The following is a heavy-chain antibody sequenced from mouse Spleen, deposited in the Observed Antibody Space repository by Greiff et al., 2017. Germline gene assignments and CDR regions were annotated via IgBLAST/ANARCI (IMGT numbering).Heavy chain of an antibody. CDR3: ARFTTATG. V-gene: IGHV1-82*01. D-gene: IGHD1-2*01. CDR1: GYAFSSSW. Sequence: VQLQQSGPELVKPGASVKISCKASGYAFSSSWMNWVKQRPGKGLEWIGRIYPGDGDTNYNGKFKGKATLTADKSSSTAYMQLSSLTSEDSAVYFCARFTTATGWGQGTTLTVSS. CDR2: IYPGDGDT. J-gene: IGHJ2*01.